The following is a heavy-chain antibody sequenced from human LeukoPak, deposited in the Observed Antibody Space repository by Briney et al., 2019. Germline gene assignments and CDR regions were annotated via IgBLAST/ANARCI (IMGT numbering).Heavy chain of an antibody. CDR2: IYYCGST. J-gene: IGHJ3*02. CDR3: ARAVGWLQPIFAFDI. Sequence: SETLSLTCTVSGGSISSYYWSWIRQPPGKGLEWIGYIYYCGSTNYNPSLKSRVTISVDTSKNQFSLRLSSVTAADTAVYYCARAVGWLQPIFAFDIWGQGTMVTVSS. CDR1: GGSISSYY. D-gene: IGHD5-24*01. V-gene: IGHV4-59*01.